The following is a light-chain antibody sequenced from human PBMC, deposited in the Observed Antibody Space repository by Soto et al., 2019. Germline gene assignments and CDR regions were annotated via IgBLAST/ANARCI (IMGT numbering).Light chain of an antibody. J-gene: IGKJ2*01. CDR2: SAS. CDR1: QGITIW. V-gene: IGKV1-12*01. CDR3: QQANSFPRT. Sequence: DIQMTQSPSSVSASVGDRVTITCRASQGITIWLAWYQQKPGKAPKLLIYSASSLQSGVPSRFSGSGSGTDFSLTISSLQTEDFATYYCQQANSFPRTFGQGTKLEIK.